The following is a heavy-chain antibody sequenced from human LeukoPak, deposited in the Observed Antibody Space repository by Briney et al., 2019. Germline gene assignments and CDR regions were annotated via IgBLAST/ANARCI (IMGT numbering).Heavy chain of an antibody. V-gene: IGHV4-59*01. D-gene: IGHD3-10*01. CDR3: ARDNGSGSFDY. Sequence: PSETLSLTCTVSGGSISNYYWSWIRQPPGKGLEWIGYIYYSGSTNYNPSLKSRVTLSVDTSKNQFSLKLNSVTAADTAVYYCARDNGSGSFDYWGQGTLVTVSS. CDR2: IYYSGST. J-gene: IGHJ4*02. CDR1: GGSISNYY.